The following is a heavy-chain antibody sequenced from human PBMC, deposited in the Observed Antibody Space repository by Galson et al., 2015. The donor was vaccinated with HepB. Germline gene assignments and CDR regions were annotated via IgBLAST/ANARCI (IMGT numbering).Heavy chain of an antibody. CDR1: GFTYSDYY. Sequence: SLRLSCAASGFTYSDYYMSWIRQAPGKGLEWISYITSNGNTIYYADSVKGRFTISRDNARNSLYLQMNRLRAEDTAVYYCARDARWFDPWGQGTRVTVSS. CDR3: ARDARWFDP. J-gene: IGHJ5*02. CDR2: ITSNGNTI. V-gene: IGHV3-11*01.